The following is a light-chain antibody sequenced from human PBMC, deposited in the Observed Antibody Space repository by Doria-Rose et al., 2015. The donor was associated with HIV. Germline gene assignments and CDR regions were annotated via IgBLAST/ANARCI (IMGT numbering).Light chain of an antibody. CDR2: DGS. J-gene: IGKJ1*01. Sequence: TQSPGTLSLSPGERATLSCRASQSFSSTYLAWYQQKPGQAPSLHIYDGSTRATGIPDRFSASGSGTDFTLTINRLEPEDFALYYCHQYGTSWTFGQGTKVEI. CDR3: HQYGTSWT. CDR1: QSFSSTY. V-gene: IGKV3-20*01.